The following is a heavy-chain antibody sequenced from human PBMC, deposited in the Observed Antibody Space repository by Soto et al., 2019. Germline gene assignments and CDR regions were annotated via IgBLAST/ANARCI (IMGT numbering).Heavy chain of an antibody. D-gene: IGHD6-13*01. V-gene: IGHV4-34*01. J-gene: IGHJ5*02. CDR3: ARAAFSSSSYHWFAP. Sequence: SQTLSLTCPVYGEYFSGYYRRWIRLPPGNGLEWIGEITHRGSTNYNPSLKSRLTISVDTSKNQFTLKLSSVTAADTAVYYCARAAFSSSSYHWFAPWGQGTLVP. CDR1: GEYFSGYY. CDR2: ITHRGST.